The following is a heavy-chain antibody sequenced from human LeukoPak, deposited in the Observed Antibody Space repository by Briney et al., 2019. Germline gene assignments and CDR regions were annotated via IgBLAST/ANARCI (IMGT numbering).Heavy chain of an antibody. CDR2: IYYTGST. J-gene: IGHJ4*02. CDR3: AKAGTYYYGSGSDH. Sequence: SETLSLTCTVSGGSISSYYWSWIRQPAGKGLEWIGYIYYTGSTSYNPSLKSRVTMSLDASKNQFSLELNSVTPADTAVYYCAKAGTYYYGSGSDHWGQGTLVTVSS. D-gene: IGHD3-10*01. CDR1: GGSISSYY. V-gene: IGHV4-59*01.